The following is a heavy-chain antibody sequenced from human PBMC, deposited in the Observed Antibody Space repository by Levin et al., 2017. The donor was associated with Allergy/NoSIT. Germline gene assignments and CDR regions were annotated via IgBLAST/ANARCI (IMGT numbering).Heavy chain of an antibody. V-gene: IGHV3-72*01. J-gene: IGHJ3*02. CDR2: IRNNANSYTT. CDR3: ARRIVTTGGSETFDI. Sequence: GGYLRLSCAASGFIFSDHYMDWVRQAPGKGLEWVGRIRNNANSYTTEYAASVKGRFTISRDDSKSSLSLQMNSLKTEDTAVYFCARRIVTTGGSETFDIWGQGTMVTVSS. CDR1: GFIFSDHY. D-gene: IGHD5-12*01.